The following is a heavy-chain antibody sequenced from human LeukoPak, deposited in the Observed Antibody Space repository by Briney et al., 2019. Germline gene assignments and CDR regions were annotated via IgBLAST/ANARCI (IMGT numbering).Heavy chain of an antibody. CDR1: GGSISSYY. CDR2: IYYSGST. V-gene: IGHV4-59*06. J-gene: IGHJ4*02. Sequence: KPSETLSLTCTVSGGSISSYYWSWIRQPPGKGLEWIGYIYYSGSTNYNPSLKSRVTLSVDTSKDQFSLNLSSVTAADTAVYYCARLFGSGSYHHYWGQGTLVTVSS. CDR3: ARLFGSGSYHHY. D-gene: IGHD3-10*01.